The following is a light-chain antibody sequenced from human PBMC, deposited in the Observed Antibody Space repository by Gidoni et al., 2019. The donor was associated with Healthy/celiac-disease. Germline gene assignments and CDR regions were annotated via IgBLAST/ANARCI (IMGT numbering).Light chain of an antibody. CDR1: QSLLHGNGYNY. CDR2: LGS. Sequence: DIVMTQSPLSQPVTPGEPASISCRSSQSLLHGNGYNYLDWYLQKPGQSPQLLIYLGSNRASGVPDRFSGSGSCTDFTLKISRVEADDVGTYYCMQALQTPFTFGGGTKVEIK. V-gene: IGKV2-28*01. CDR3: MQALQTPFT. J-gene: IGKJ4*01.